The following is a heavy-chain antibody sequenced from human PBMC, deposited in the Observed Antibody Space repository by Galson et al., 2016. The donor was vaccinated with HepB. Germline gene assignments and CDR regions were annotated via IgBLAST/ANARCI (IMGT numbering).Heavy chain of an antibody. CDR2: ITYSGAT. D-gene: IGHD2-15*01. J-gene: IGHJ4*02. V-gene: IGHV4-34*01. CDR1: GGSFSGYH. Sequence: ETLSLTCAVYGGSFSGYHWSWIRQPPGKGLEWIGEITYSGATNYNPSLKTRGTVSVDTSKNQFSLNLGSVTAADTAVYYCARTEFGVVEPTTSIVGYWGQGILVTVSS. CDR3: ARTEFGVVEPTTSIVGY.